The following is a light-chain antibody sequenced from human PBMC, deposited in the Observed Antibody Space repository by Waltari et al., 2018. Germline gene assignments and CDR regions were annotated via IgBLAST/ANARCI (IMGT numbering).Light chain of an antibody. CDR1: QTISSY. CDR3: QQSYNSPIT. J-gene: IGKJ5*01. CDR2: AAS. V-gene: IGKV1-39*01. Sequence: DIQMTQSPSSLSASVGDRVNMTCRASQTISSYLIWYRQKPGKPPNLLIYAASNLHTGVPSRFSGSGSGTDFTLTISEIQPDDFATYYCQQSYNSPITVGQGTRLEIQ.